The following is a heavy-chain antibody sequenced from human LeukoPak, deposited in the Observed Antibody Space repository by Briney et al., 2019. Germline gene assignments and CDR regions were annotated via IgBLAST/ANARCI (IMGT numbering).Heavy chain of an antibody. CDR3: ARDRWPSGFDS. D-gene: IGHD1-14*01. Sequence: GGSPRLSCAASGFTSSSYWMHWVRQAPGKGLVWVSRIKTDGTSTRYADSVEGRFTISRDNAKNTLYLQMKSLRAKDTAVYYCARDRWPSGFDSWGQGTLVTVSS. J-gene: IGHJ4*02. CDR1: GFTSSSYW. CDR2: IKTDGTST. V-gene: IGHV3-74*01.